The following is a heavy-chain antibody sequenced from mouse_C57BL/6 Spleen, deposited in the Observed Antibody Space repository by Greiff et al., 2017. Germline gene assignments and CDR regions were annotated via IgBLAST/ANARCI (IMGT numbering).Heavy chain of an antibody. CDR2: IDPSDSYT. CDR1: GYTFTSYW. D-gene: IGHD1-1*01. J-gene: IGHJ4*01. Sequence: QVQLQQPGAELVKPGASVKLSCKASGYTFTSYWMQWVKQRPGQGLEWIGEIDPSDSYTNYNQKFKGKATLTVDPSSSTAYMQLSSLTSEDSAVYYCARRGSGYGAMDYWGQGTSVTVSS. V-gene: IGHV1-50*01. CDR3: ARRGSGYGAMDY.